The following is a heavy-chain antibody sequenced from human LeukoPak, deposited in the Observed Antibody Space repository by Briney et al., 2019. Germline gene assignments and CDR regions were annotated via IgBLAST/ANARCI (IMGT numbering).Heavy chain of an antibody. CDR1: GFTFSGSA. D-gene: IGHD1-26*01. CDR2: IRSTANGYAT. Sequence: GGSLRLSCAASGFTFSGSALHWVRQTSGKGLEWVGRIRSTANGYATAYAASVKGRFTISRDDSKNTAYLQMNSLRAEDTAVYYCARDQTKWEPLRRRDYYYMDVWGKGTTVTVSS. CDR3: ARDQTKWEPLRRRDYYYMDV. J-gene: IGHJ6*03. V-gene: IGHV3-73*01.